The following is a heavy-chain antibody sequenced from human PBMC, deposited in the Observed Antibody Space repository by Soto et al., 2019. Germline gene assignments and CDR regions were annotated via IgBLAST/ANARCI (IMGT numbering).Heavy chain of an antibody. D-gene: IGHD6-6*01. Sequence: PGGSLRLSCAASGFTFSSYAMSWVRQAPGKGLEWVSAISGSGGSTYYADSVKGRFTTSRDNSKNTLYLQMNSLRAEDTAVYYCARMWQGSSSFGWFDPWGQGTLVTVSS. V-gene: IGHV3-23*01. J-gene: IGHJ5*02. CDR3: ARMWQGSSSFGWFDP. CDR1: GFTFSSYA. CDR2: ISGSGGST.